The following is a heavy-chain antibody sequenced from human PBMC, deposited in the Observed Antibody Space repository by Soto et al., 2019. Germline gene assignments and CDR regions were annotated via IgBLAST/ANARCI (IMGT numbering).Heavy chain of an antibody. D-gene: IGHD6-6*01. CDR2: ISGSGGGT. CDR3: AKDSRSSLSYYYGMDV. V-gene: IGHV3-23*01. J-gene: IGHJ6*02. CDR1: RFSFSSYA. Sequence: GGSLRLSWAGSRFSFSSYAMSWVRQAPGKGLEWVSGISGSGGGTYYADSVKGRFTISRDNSKNTLYLQMNSLRAEDTAVYYCAKDSRSSLSYYYGMDVWGQGTTVTVSS.